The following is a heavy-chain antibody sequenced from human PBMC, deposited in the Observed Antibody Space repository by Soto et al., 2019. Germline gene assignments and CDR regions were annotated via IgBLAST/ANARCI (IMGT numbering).Heavy chain of an antibody. V-gene: IGHV4-31*03. J-gene: IGHJ6*02. CDR1: GGSISRGGYY. D-gene: IGHD3-22*01. Sequence: QVQLQESGPGLVKPSQTLSLTCTVSGGSISRGGYYWSWIRQHPGKGLEWIGYIHYSGSTYYNPSLKSRVTRSVDTSKKQFSLKLSSVTAADTAVYYCARGHDSSGYSPDPYYYYDMDVWGQGTTVTVSS. CDR2: IHYSGST. CDR3: ARGHDSSGYSPDPYYYYDMDV.